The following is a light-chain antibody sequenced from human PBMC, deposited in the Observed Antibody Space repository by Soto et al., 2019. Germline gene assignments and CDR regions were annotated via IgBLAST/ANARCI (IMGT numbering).Light chain of an antibody. Sequence: SYELTQSPSVSVAPEKTATITCGGNNIGNKRVHGYRQKPGQAPVLLISYDSDRPSGIPERFSGSNSGNTASLTISRVEAGDEADYYCQVWDIMTDNNVFGRGTKLTVL. CDR1: NIGNKR. CDR3: QVWDIMTDNNV. CDR2: YDS. V-gene: IGLV3-21*04. J-gene: IGLJ1*01.